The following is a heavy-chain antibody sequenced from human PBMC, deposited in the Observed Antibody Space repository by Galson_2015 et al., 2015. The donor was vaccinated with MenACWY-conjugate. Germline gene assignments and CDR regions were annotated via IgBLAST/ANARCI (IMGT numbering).Heavy chain of an antibody. V-gene: IGHV1-46*01. Sequence: SVKVSCKASGYTSTTDSIHWVRQAPGQGLEWMGRINPSSGTTTYAQKFQGRVTMTRDTSYMELYSLRSEDTAVYYCAGRNSSGGRGDFDYWGQETLVTVSS. CDR3: AGRNSSGGRGDFDY. D-gene: IGHD2-15*01. J-gene: IGHJ4*02. CDR1: GYTSTTDS. CDR2: INPSSGTT.